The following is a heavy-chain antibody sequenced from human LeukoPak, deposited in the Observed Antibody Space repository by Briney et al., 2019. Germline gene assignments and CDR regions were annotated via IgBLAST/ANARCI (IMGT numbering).Heavy chain of an antibody. CDR3: ARANFLYCSSTTCLFDY. Sequence: ASVKVSCKASGYTFTDYYLHWVRQAPGQGFEWMGWINPNSGDTNYAQKFQGRVTMTRDTSISTAHMEMSRLRSDDTAVYYCARANFLYCSSTTCLFDYWGQGSLVTVSS. D-gene: IGHD2-2*01. J-gene: IGHJ4*02. CDR1: GYTFTDYY. V-gene: IGHV1-2*02. CDR2: INPNSGDT.